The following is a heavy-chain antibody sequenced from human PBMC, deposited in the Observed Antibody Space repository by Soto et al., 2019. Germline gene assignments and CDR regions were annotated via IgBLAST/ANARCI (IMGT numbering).Heavy chain of an antibody. Sequence: HPVGSVRLSCASSVFTFSSYAMSCVRHSPGKWLEWVSAISGSGGSTYYADSVKGRFTISRDNSKNTLYLQMNSLRAEDTAVYYCAKTLLDSSGYRYYSYYGMEVWGQGITV. D-gene: IGHD3-22*01. CDR3: AKTLLDSSGYRYYSYYGMEV. CDR1: VFTFSSYA. CDR2: ISGSGGST. J-gene: IGHJ6*02. V-gene: IGHV3-23*01.